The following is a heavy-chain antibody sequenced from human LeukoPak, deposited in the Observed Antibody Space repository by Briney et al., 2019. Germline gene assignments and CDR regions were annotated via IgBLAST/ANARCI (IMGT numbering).Heavy chain of an antibody. CDR2: IIPIFGTA. Sequence: GASVKVSCKASGGTFSSYAISWVRQAPGQGPEWMGGIIPIFGTANYAQKFQGRVTITADESTSTAYMELSSLRSEDTAVYYCARGKGHGGYDILTGYHYWGQGTLVTVSS. D-gene: IGHD3-9*01. CDR3: ARGKGHGGYDILTGYHY. J-gene: IGHJ4*02. CDR1: GGTFSSYA. V-gene: IGHV1-69*13.